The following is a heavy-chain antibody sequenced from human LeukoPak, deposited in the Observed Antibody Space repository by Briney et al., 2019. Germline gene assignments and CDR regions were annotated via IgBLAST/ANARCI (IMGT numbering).Heavy chain of an antibody. V-gene: IGHV4-31*03. J-gene: IGHJ4*02. D-gene: IGHD6-13*01. CDR1: GGSISSGGYY. CDR3: ARDGIAAAFDY. Sequence: PSETLSLTCTVSGGSISSGGYYWSWIRQHPGKGLEWIGYIYYSGSTYYNPSLKSRVTISVDTSKNQFSLKLSSVTAADTAVYYCARDGIAAAFDYWGQGTPVTVSS. CDR2: IYYSGST.